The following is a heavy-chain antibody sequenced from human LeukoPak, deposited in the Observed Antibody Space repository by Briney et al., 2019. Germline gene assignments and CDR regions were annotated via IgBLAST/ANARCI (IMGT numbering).Heavy chain of an antibody. J-gene: IGHJ6*03. CDR3: AKGGGIADKYYYYYYMDV. V-gene: IGHV3-30*01. CDR2: ISYDGGKK. Sequence: RRSLRLSCAASGFTFSNYAIHWVRQAPGKGLEWVAVISYDGGKKYYADSVKGRFTISRDNSKNTLYLQLDSLGPEDTAVYYCAKGGGIADKYYYYYYMDVWGKGTTVTVSS. CDR1: GFTFSNYA. D-gene: IGHD6-13*01.